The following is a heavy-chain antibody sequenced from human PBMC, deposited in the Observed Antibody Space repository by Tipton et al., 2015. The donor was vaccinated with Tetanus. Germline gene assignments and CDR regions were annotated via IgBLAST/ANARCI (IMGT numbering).Heavy chain of an antibody. CDR3: ARLREIVSRSGWDFDY. Sequence: TLSLTCAVSGGSVSNGGYSWSWIRQPPGKGLECIGYISHSGRTYYNPSLKSRVTMSVDTSKKDFSVRLRSVTAADTAVYYCARLREIVSRSGWDFDYWGQGILVTVSS. V-gene: IGHV4-30-2*03. CDR2: ISHSGRT. D-gene: IGHD5/OR15-5a*01. CDR1: GGSVSNGGYS. J-gene: IGHJ4*02.